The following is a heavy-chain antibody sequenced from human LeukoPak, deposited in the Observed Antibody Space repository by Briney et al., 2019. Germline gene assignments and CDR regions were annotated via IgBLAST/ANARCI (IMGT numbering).Heavy chain of an antibody. CDR2: IIPIFGTA. Sequence: SVKVSCKASGGTFSSYAISWVRQAPGQGLEWMGGIIPIFGTANYAQKFQGRVTITTDESTSTAYMELSSLRSEDTAVYYCARAHRDCSSTSCLGYWGQGTLVTVSS. D-gene: IGHD2-2*01. CDR1: GGTFSSYA. V-gene: IGHV1-69*05. CDR3: ARAHRDCSSTSCLGY. J-gene: IGHJ4*02.